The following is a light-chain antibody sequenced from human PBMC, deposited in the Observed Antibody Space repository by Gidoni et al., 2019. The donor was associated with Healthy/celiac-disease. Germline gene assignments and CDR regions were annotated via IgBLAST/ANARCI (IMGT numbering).Light chain of an antibody. CDR3: QQYNNWPLMYT. V-gene: IGKV3-15*01. J-gene: IGKJ2*01. CDR1: QSVNSN. CDR2: GAS. Sequence: EIVMTQSPATLSVSPGERATLSCRASQSVNSNLAWYQQKPGQAPRLLIYGASTRATGIPARFSGSGSGTEFTLTISSLQSEDFAVYYCQQYNNWPLMYTFGQGTKLEIK.